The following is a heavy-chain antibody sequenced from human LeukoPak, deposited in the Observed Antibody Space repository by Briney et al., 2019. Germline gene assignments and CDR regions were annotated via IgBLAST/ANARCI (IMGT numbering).Heavy chain of an antibody. CDR1: GGSFSGYY. CDR3: ARRSRKYNYSYYSMDV. Sequence: SETLSLTCAVYGGSFSGYYWSWIRQPPGKGLEWIGEINHSGSTNYNPSLKSRVTISVDTSKNQFSLKLSSVTAADTAVYYCARRSRKYNYSYYSMDVWGKGPTVTVSS. D-gene: IGHD5-18*01. J-gene: IGHJ6*03. CDR2: INHSGST. V-gene: IGHV4-34*01.